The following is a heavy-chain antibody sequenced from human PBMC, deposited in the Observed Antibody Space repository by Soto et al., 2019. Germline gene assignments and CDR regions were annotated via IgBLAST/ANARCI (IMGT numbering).Heavy chain of an antibody. CDR2: IIPIIGII. Sequence: QVQLVQSGAEVKKPGSSVKVSCKASGGTFSTYTITWVRQAPGQGLEWMGRIIPIIGIINYAQKFQGRVTISADKFTGTAYMELTGLRSDDMAVYYCAGDPDSHYNDGHASCYPWGQGTRVTFSP. J-gene: IGHJ5*02. CDR1: GGTFSTYT. D-gene: IGHD4-4*01. V-gene: IGHV1-69*08. CDR3: AGDPDSHYNDGHASCYP.